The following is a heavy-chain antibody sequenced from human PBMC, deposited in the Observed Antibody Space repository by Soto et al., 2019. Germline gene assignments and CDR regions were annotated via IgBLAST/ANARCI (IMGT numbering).Heavy chain of an antibody. D-gene: IGHD2-2*01. CDR1: GFTFGDFG. CDR2: IRSKGYGGTT. Sequence: GGSLRLSCTGSGFTFGDFGMSWFRQAPGKGLEWLSFIRSKGYGGTTESAASVRGRFITSRDDSKSIAYLQMNSLKTEGTAVYYCASRTSWSQEYYYGMDVWGQGTTVTVSS. CDR3: ASRTSWSQEYYYGMDV. J-gene: IGHJ6*02. V-gene: IGHV3-49*03.